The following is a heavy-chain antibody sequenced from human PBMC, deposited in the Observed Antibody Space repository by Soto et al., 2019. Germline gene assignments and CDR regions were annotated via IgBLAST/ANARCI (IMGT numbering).Heavy chain of an antibody. V-gene: IGHV3-33*01. CDR2: IWGDGSKK. D-gene: IGHD2-15*01. CDR1: GSAFRTHG. J-gene: IGHJ4*02. CDR3: ARGAVVAGDFDY. Sequence: GGSLRLSCAASGSAFRTHGMHWVRQAPGKGLEWVAVIWGDGSKKYYADSVKGRFTISKDNSKNTLFLQMNTLRAEDTAVYYCARGAVVAGDFDYWGQGTLVTGSS.